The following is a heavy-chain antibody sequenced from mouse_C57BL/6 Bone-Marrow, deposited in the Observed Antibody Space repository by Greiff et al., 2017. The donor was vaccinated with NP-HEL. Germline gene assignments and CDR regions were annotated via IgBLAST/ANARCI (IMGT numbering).Heavy chain of an antibody. CDR3: AVYYDYPFDY. V-gene: IGHV1-61*01. D-gene: IGHD2-4*01. Sequence: VQLQQPGAELVRPGSSVKLSCKASGYTFTSYWMDWVKQRPGQGLEWIGNIYPSDSETHYNQKFKDKATLTVDKSSSTAYMQLSSLTSEDSAVDYCAVYYDYPFDYWGQGTTLTVSS. J-gene: IGHJ2*01. CDR2: IYPSDSET. CDR1: GYTFTSYW.